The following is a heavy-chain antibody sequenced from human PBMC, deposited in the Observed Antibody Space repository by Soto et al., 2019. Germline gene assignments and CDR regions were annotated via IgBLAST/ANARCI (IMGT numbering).Heavy chain of an antibody. Sequence: PGGSLRLSCAASGFTFSSYWMHWVRQAPGKGLVWVSRINSDGSSTSYADSVKGRFTISRDNAENTLYLQMNSLRAEDTAVYYCAREGTGYYDSSGYGYYYYGMDVWGQGTTVTVSS. CDR3: AREGTGYYDSSGYGYYYYGMDV. J-gene: IGHJ6*02. V-gene: IGHV3-74*01. CDR2: INSDGSST. D-gene: IGHD3-22*01. CDR1: GFTFSSYW.